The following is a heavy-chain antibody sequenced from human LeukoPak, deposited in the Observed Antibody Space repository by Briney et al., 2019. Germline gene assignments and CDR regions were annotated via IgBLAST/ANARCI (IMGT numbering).Heavy chain of an antibody. CDR3: ARGVPLYYYGSGTLDY. D-gene: IGHD3-10*01. J-gene: IGHJ4*02. CDR1: GGSFSGYY. V-gene: IGHV4-34*01. CDR2: INHSGST. Sequence: SETLSLTCTVYGGSFSGYYWSWIRQPPGKGLEWIGEINHSGSTNYNPSLKSRVTISVDTSKNQFSLKLSSVTAADTAVYYCARGVPLYYYGSGTLDYWGQGTLVTVSS.